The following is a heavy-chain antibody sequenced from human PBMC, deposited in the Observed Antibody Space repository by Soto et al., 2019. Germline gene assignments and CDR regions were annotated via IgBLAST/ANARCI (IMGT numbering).Heavy chain of an antibody. J-gene: IGHJ4*02. D-gene: IGHD5-18*01. Sequence: QVQLQQWGAGLLKPSETLSLTCAVYGGSFSGYYWSWIRQPPGKGLEWIGEINHSGSTNYNPSLKSQVTXXVXTCXNQFSLKLSSVTAADTAVYYCARALQKQLWVPFDYWGQGTLVTVSP. V-gene: IGHV4-34*01. CDR2: INHSGST. CDR1: GGSFSGYY. CDR3: ARALQKQLWVPFDY.